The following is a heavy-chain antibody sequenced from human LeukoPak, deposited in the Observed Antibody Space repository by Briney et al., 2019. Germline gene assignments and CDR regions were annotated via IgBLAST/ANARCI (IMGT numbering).Heavy chain of an antibody. V-gene: IGHV4-4*07. D-gene: IGHD3-10*01. CDR2: IYTSGST. CDR3: ATGGFGELFSYYFDY. J-gene: IGHJ4*02. Sequence: SETLSLTCTVSGGSISSYYWSWIRQPAGKGLEWIGRIYTSGSTNYNPSLKSRVTMSVDTSKNQFSLKLSSVTAADTAVYYCATGGFGELFSYYFDYWGQGTLVTVSS. CDR1: GGSISSYY.